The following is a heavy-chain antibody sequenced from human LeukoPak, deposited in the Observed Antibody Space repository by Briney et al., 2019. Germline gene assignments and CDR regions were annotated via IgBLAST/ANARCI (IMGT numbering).Heavy chain of an antibody. CDR2: ISAYNGNT. D-gene: IGHD1-26*01. Sequence: GASVKVSCKTSGYTFTNYGIIWARQAPGQGLEWVGWISAYNGNTNFAQKLQGRVTMTTDTSTSTAYMELRSLRSDDTAVYYCARVPYSGSCYDLGYWGQGTLVTVSS. CDR1: GYTFTNYG. CDR3: ARVPYSGSCYDLGY. V-gene: IGHV1-18*01. J-gene: IGHJ4*02.